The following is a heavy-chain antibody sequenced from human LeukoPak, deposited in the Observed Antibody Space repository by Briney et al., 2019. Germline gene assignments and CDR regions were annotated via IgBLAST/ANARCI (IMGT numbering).Heavy chain of an antibody. D-gene: IGHD3-22*01. CDR3: ARMLGNYYDTSGSPALDY. V-gene: IGHV2-70*11. Sequence: SGPALVKPTQTLTLTCNFSGFSLSTSGMCVSWIRQPPGKALEWLARIDWDDDKYYSTSLKTRLTISKDTSKNQVVLTMTNMDPVDTATYYCARMLGNYYDTSGSPALDYWGQGTLVTVSS. CDR1: GFSLSTSGMC. J-gene: IGHJ4*02. CDR2: IDWDDDK.